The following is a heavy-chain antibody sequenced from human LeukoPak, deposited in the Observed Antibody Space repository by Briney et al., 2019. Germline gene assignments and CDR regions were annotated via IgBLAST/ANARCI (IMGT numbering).Heavy chain of an antibody. CDR3: ARDRVEAGAVAGLGSGAFDI. CDR1: GGSISSGSYY. CDR2: IYTSGST. V-gene: IGHV4-61*02. J-gene: IGHJ3*02. Sequence: SETLSLTCTVSGGSISSGSYYWSWIRQPAGKGLEWIGRIYTSGSTNYNPSLKSRVTISVDTSKNQFSLKLSSVTAADTAVYYCARDRVEAGAVAGLGSGAFDIWGQGTMVTVSS. D-gene: IGHD6-19*01.